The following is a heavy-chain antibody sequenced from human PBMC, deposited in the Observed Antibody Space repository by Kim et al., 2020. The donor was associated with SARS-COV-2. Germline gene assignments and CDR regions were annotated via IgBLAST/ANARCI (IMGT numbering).Heavy chain of an antibody. CDR1: GFTFSRYG. J-gene: IGHJ4*02. V-gene: IGHV3-23*01. CDR2: IGGGVGNT. CDR3: AKRGYCGSSPNCYYYVDY. D-gene: IGHD2-2*01. Sequence: GGSLRLSCAASGFTFSRYGMGWVRQAPGKGLEWVSTIGGGVGNTYYADSVKGRFTISRDNSKNTMYLQMTSLRAEDTALYYCAKRGYCGSSPNCYYYVDYWGQGTLVTVSS.